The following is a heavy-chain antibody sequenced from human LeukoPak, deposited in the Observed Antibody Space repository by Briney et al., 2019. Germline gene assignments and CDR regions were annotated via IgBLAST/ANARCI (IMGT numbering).Heavy chain of an antibody. CDR1: GFTFSSYS. CDR2: ISSSSSYI. V-gene: IGHV3-21*01. J-gene: IGHJ4*02. Sequence: GGSLRLSCAASGFTFSSYSMNWVRQAPGKGLEWVSSISSSSSYIYYADSVKGRFTISRDNAKNSLYLQMNSLRAEDTAVYYCARGFRMVRGVIITIFDYWGQGTLVTVSS. D-gene: IGHD3-10*01. CDR3: ARGFRMVRGVIITIFDY.